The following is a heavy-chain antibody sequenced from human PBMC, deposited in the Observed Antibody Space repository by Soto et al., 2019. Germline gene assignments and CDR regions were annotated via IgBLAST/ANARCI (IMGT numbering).Heavy chain of an antibody. Sequence: ASVXVAFRSSVYSFTFYYMQFFLEAPGQGLDWMGWINPNSGGTNYAQKFQGRVTMTRDKSISTAYMELSRLRSDETAVYYCARLREGTYAILNGYINTFEHWGQGPLVKVYS. D-gene: IGHD3-9*01. CDR3: ARLREGTYAILNGYINTFEH. V-gene: IGHV1-2*02. J-gene: IGHJ4*02. CDR1: VYSFTFYY. CDR2: INPNSGGT.